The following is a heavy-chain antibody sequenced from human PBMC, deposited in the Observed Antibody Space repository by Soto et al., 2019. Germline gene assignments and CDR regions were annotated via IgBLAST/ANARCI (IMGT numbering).Heavy chain of an antibody. Sequence: GGSLRLSCAASGFTFSSYSMNWVRQAPGKGLEWVSYISSSSSTIYYADSVKGRFTISRDNAKNSLYLQMNSLRAEDTAVYYCARDGYYDSSGYYRYWGQGTLVTVSS. CDR2: ISSSSSTI. V-gene: IGHV3-48*04. CDR3: ARDGYYDSSGYYRY. J-gene: IGHJ4*02. D-gene: IGHD3-22*01. CDR1: GFTFSSYS.